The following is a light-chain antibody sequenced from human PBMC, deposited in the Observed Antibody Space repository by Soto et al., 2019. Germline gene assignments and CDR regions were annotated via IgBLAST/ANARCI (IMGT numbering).Light chain of an antibody. V-gene: IGKV1-5*03. CDR1: QSLNIW. Sequence: DTQMTQSHSTLSASLGDRVTITCRSSQSLNIWLSWYQQKPGRAPKLLIYQASSLESGVPSRFSGSGSGSEFTLTISSLQPDDFATYYCQQYNDYWTFGQGTKVDI. J-gene: IGKJ1*01. CDR2: QAS. CDR3: QQYNDYWT.